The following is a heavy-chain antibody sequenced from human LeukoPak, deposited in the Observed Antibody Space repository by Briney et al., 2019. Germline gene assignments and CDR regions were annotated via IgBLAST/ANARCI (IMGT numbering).Heavy chain of an antibody. D-gene: IGHD2-15*01. V-gene: IGHV4-59*01. CDR3: ARTTEGYCRGRSCYSYYYYMDV. Sequence: SETLSLTCTVSGGSISSYYWSWIREPPGKGLEWIGYIYYSGSTNYNPSLKSRVTISVDTSKNQVSLKLSSVTAADTAVYYCARTTEGYCRGRSCYSYYYYMDVWGKGTTVTVSS. CDR2: IYYSGST. CDR1: GGSISSYY. J-gene: IGHJ6*03.